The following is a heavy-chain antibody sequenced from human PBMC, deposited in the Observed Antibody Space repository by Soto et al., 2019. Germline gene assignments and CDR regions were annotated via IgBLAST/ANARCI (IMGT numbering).Heavy chain of an antibody. V-gene: IGHV2-5*02. Sequence: QITLKESGPTLVKPTQTLPLTCTFSGFSLTTGHVGVAWIRQRPGEAPEWLALIYGDNDKRYSPSLTTRLTTAKDTHRNRVGLTSTNTAPEDTAAYCYVLRAVKEGSPGHCHYWGQCALVTVSS. CDR1: GFSLTTGHVG. CDR2: IYGDNDK. J-gene: IGHJ4*02. D-gene: IGHD3-9*01. CDR3: VLRAVKEGSPGHCHY.